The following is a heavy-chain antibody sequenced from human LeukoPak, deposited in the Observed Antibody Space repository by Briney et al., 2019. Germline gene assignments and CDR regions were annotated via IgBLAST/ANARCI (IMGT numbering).Heavy chain of an antibody. Sequence: GGSLRLSCAASGFTFTSYGMHWVRQAPGKGLEWVAVISCDGSDIQYADSVKGRVTISRDNDKKTLFLQMNSLRGEDTAVYYCAREIHPDISGWFPNWFDPRGQGTLVTVSS. CDR1: GFTFTSYG. V-gene: IGHV3-30*03. CDR3: AREIHPDISGWFPNWFDP. CDR2: ISCDGSDI. J-gene: IGHJ5*02. D-gene: IGHD6-13*01.